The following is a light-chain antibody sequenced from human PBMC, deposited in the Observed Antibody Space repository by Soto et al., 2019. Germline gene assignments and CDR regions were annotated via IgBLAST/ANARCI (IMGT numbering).Light chain of an antibody. Sequence: QSALTQPASVSGSPGQSITISCTGTSSDVGTYNLVSWHQHHPGKAPKLIIYEGSKRPSGVSNRFSGFKSGNTASLTISGLQGEDEADYYCCSFAVVSTLVFGGGTKLTVL. CDR2: EGS. CDR3: CSFAVVSTLV. CDR1: SSDVGTYNL. J-gene: IGLJ2*01. V-gene: IGLV2-23*01.